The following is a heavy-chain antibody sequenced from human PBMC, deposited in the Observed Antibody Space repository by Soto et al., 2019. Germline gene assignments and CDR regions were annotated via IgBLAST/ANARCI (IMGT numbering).Heavy chain of an antibody. J-gene: IGHJ4*02. CDR1: GLSFNGYI. CDR3: ERDLYGSGTI. CDR2: ISSSSSTI. Sequence: GGSLRLSCAASGLSFNGYIMNWVRQAPGKGLEWVSYISSSSSTIYYADSVKGRFTISRDNAKNSLYLQMNSLRDEDTAVYYCERDLYGSGTIGGQGTLVSGYS. D-gene: IGHD3-10*01. V-gene: IGHV3-48*02.